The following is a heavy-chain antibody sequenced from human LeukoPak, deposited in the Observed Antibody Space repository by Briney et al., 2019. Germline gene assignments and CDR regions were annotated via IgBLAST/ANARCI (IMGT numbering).Heavy chain of an antibody. D-gene: IGHD3-10*01. CDR1: GFTFSSYG. Sequence: GRSLRLSCAASGFTFSSYGMHWVRQAPGKGLEWVAVISYDGSNKYYADSVKGRFTISRDNSKNTLYLQMNSLRAEDTAVYYCAKDLMVRGVSPYYGMDVWGQGTTVTVSS. J-gene: IGHJ6*02. V-gene: IGHV3-30*18. CDR2: ISYDGSNK. CDR3: AKDLMVRGVSPYYGMDV.